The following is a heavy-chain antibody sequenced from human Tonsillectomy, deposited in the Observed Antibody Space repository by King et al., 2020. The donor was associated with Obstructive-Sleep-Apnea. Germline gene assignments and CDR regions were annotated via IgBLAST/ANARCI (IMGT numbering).Heavy chain of an antibody. V-gene: IGHV5-51*01. CDR2: IYPCDSDT. Sequence: VQLVQSGAEVKKPGESLKISCKGSGYSFTTYWIGWVRQMPGKGLEWMGIIYPCDSDTRYSPSFQGKVIISAAKSISTAYLQWSSLKAPDTAMYYCARHLISGSSPRFDYWGQGTVVTVSS. D-gene: IGHD3-10*01. J-gene: IGHJ4*02. CDR1: GYSFTTYW. CDR3: ARHLISGSSPRFDY.